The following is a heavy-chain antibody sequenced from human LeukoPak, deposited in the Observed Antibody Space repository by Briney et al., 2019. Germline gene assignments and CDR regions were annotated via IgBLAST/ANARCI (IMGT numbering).Heavy chain of an antibody. CDR1: GGSISSYY. D-gene: IGHD1-26*01. CDR3: ARHGPYLGRLGWFDP. CDR2: IYYSGST. J-gene: IGHJ5*02. V-gene: IGHV4-59*08. Sequence: SETLSLTCTVSGGSISSYYWTWIRQPPGKGLEWIGYIYYSGSTNYNPSLKSRVTISVDTSKNQFSLNLSSVTAADTAVYYCARHGPYLGRLGWFDPWGQGTLVTVSS.